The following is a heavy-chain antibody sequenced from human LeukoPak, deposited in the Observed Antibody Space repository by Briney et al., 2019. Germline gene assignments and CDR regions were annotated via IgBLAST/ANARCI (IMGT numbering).Heavy chain of an antibody. J-gene: IGHJ4*02. CDR1: GFTFSSYG. CDR2: IRYDGSNK. D-gene: IGHD3-22*01. CDR3: ATLGRYYYDSSDLFPTY. V-gene: IGHV3-30*02. Sequence: GGSLRLSCAASGFTFSSYGMHWVRQAPGKGLEWVAFIRYDGSNKYYADSVKGRFTISRDNSKNTLYLQMNSLRAEDTAVYYCATLGRYYYDSSDLFPTYWGQGTLVTVSS.